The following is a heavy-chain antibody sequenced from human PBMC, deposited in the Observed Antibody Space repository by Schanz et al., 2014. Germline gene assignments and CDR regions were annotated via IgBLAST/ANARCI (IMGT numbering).Heavy chain of an antibody. D-gene: IGHD4-17*01. CDR1: GFTFSSYA. V-gene: IGHV3-7*01. Sequence: EVRLVESGGALVQPGGSLRLSCAASGFTFSSYAMTWVRQAPGKGLEWVANIKQDGSAKNYVDSVKGRFTISRDNPKNSLCLQMNSLRAEDTALYYCARVLGGDEGLDQWGQGTLVTVSS. CDR3: ARVLGGDEGLDQ. J-gene: IGHJ4*02. CDR2: IKQDGSAK.